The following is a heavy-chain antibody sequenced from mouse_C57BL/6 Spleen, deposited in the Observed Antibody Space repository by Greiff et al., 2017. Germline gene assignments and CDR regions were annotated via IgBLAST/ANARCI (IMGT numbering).Heavy chain of an antibody. CDR1: GFTFSDYG. CDR3: AREDYGNYDAMDY. J-gene: IGHJ4*01. D-gene: IGHD2-1*01. Sequence: EVHLVESGGGLVKPGGSLKLSCAASGFTFSDYGMHWVRQAPEKGLEWVAYISSGSSTNYYADTVKGRFTISRDNAKNTPFLQMTSLRSEDTAMYYCAREDYGNYDAMDYWGQGTSVTVSS. V-gene: IGHV5-17*01. CDR2: ISSGSSTN.